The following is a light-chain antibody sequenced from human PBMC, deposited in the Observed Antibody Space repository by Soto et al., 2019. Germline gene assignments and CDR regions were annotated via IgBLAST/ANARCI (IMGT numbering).Light chain of an antibody. V-gene: IGKV3-15*01. CDR3: QQRSSAIT. Sequence: EIMLTQSPANLSVTPGERATLSCRASQSVSSNLAWYQQKPGQAPRLLIYGASTRATGIPARFSGSGSGTEFALTISSLQSGDFAVYYCQQRSSAITFGQGRLLAI. J-gene: IGKJ5*01. CDR1: QSVSSN. CDR2: GAS.